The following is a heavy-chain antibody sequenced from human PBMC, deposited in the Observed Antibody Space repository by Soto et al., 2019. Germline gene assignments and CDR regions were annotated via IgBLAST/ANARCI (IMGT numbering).Heavy chain of an antibody. CDR3: NAYCDFWGGHAPL. CDR1: GVTFENVW. CDR2: IKRKADGETI. J-gene: IGHJ4*02. D-gene: IGHD3-3*01. V-gene: IGHV3-15*07. Sequence: EVQLVESGGGLVKPGGSVGLSCAASGVTFENVWMHWVRQAPGKGLEWVGRIKRKADGETIAYAEPVKGRFSISRDDSKNTLYLQMYNLKTDDTAVYYWNAYCDFWGGHAPLWGQGTLVAVSS.